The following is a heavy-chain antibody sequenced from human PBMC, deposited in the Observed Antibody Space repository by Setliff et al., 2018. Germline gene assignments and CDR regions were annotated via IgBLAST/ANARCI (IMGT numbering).Heavy chain of an antibody. Sequence: GGSLRLSCAASGFTFSSYGMHWVRQAPGKGLEWVAFIRYDGSNKYYADSVKGRFTISRDNSKNTLYLQMNSLRAEDTAVYYCAKVAHGGHLVCPSDVWGQGTTVTVSS. V-gene: IGHV3-30*02. CDR3: AKVAHGGHLVCPSDV. CDR2: IRYDGSNK. J-gene: IGHJ6*02. D-gene: IGHD3-9*01. CDR1: GFTFSSYG.